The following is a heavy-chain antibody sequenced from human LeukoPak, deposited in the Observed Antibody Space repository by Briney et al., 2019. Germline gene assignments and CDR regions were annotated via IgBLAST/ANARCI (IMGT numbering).Heavy chain of an antibody. J-gene: IGHJ6*03. CDR2: INHSGST. Sequence: SETLSLTCAVYGGSFSGYYWSWIRQPPGKGLEWIGEINHSGSTNYNPSLKSRVTISVDTSKNQFSLKLSSVTAADTAVYYCARQFGVVIQRVYYYYYMDVWGEGTTVTVSS. CDR1: GGSFSGYY. D-gene: IGHD3-3*01. V-gene: IGHV4-34*01. CDR3: ARQFGVVIQRVYYYYYMDV.